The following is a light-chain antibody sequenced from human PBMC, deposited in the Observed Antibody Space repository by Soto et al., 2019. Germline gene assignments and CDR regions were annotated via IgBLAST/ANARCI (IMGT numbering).Light chain of an antibody. Sequence: EIVLTPSPGTLSLSPGERATLSCRASQSVSSSYLAWYQQKPGQAPRLLIYGASSRATGIPDRVSGSGSGTDFTLSISRLEPEDFAVYYCQQYGSSPWTFGQGTKVDIK. V-gene: IGKV3-20*01. J-gene: IGKJ1*01. CDR2: GAS. CDR3: QQYGSSPWT. CDR1: QSVSSSY.